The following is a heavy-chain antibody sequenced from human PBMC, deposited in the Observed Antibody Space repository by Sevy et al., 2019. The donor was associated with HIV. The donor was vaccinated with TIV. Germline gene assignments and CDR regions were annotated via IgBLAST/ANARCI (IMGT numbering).Heavy chain of an antibody. D-gene: IGHD4-17*01. CDR2: ISGSGYST. CDR3: ALGVYGDGFDY. CDR1: GFTFSSYA. V-gene: IGHV3-23*01. Sequence: GGSLRLSCAASGFTFSSYAMSWVRQAPGKGLEWVSTISGSGYSTNYADSVKGRFTISRDNSKNTLYLQMNSLRAEDTAIYYCALGVYGDGFDYWGQGTLVTVSS. J-gene: IGHJ4*02.